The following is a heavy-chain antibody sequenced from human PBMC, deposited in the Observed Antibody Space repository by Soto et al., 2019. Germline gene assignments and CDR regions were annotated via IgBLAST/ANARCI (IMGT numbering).Heavy chain of an antibody. CDR1: GFTFSSYW. J-gene: IGHJ4*02. V-gene: IGHV3-74*01. D-gene: IGHD1-26*01. CDR3: AKSISGAFDN. Sequence: PGGSLRLSCAASGFTFSSYWMHWVRQAPGKGLVWVSRINNDGSDTIYADSVKGRFTISRDNAKNTVFLEMNSLRADDTAVYYCAKSISGAFDNWGQGTLVTVS. CDR2: INNDGSDT.